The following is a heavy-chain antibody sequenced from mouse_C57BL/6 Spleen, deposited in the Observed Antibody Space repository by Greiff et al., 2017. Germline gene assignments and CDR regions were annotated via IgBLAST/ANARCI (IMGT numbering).Heavy chain of an antibody. V-gene: IGHV8-8*01. CDR2: IWWDDDK. Sequence: ESGPGILQPSQTLSLTCSFSGFSLSTFGMGVGWIRQPSGKGLEWLAHIWWDDDKYYNPALKSRLPISTDTSKNQVFLKIAHVDTADTATYYCARNYCDSSCWYFDFGGTGTTVTVSS. D-gene: IGHD1-1*01. CDR3: ARNYCDSSCWYFDF. J-gene: IGHJ1*03. CDR1: GFSLSTFGMG.